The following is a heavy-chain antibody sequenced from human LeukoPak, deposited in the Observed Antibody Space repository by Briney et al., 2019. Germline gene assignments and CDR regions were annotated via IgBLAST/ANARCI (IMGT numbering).Heavy chain of an antibody. Sequence: GGSLRLSCAASGFTFSSYAMSWVRQAPGKGLEWVSTIGGGGGSTYYADSVKGRFTISRDDSKNTVYLQVNSLRLEDTAVYYCASEYNGLWGQGTLVTVSS. J-gene: IGHJ4*02. CDR1: GFTFSSYA. D-gene: IGHD5-12*01. CDR2: IGGGGGST. V-gene: IGHV3-23*01. CDR3: ASEYNGL.